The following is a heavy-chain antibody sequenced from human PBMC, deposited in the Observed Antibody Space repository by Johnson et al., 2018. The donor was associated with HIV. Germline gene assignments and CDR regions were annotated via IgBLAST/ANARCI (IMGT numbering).Heavy chain of an antibody. V-gene: IGHV3-30*04. CDR3: TTDGGLGSFDI. Sequence: QVQLVESGGGVVQPGRSLRLSCAGSGFTFSSYAFHWVRQAPAKGLEWVAAISYDGSDKYHADSVKGRFTISRDSSKNTLYLQMNSLKTEDTAVYYCTTDGGLGSFDIWGQGTMVAVSS. CDR2: ISYDGSDK. CDR1: GFTFSSYA. D-gene: IGHD7-27*01. J-gene: IGHJ3*02.